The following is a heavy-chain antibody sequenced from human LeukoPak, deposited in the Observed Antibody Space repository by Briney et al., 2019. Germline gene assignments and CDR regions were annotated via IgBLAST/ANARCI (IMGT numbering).Heavy chain of an antibody. CDR1: GFTFSIYA. V-gene: IGHV3-53*01. J-gene: IGHJ5*02. D-gene: IGHD3-10*01. Sequence: GGSLRLSCAAYGFTFSIYAVSWVRQAPGKGLEWVSVIYSGGSTYYADSVKGRFTISRDNSKNTLYLQMNSLRAEDTAVYYCARGGNDGSGSYYSNWFDPWGQGTLVTVSS. CDR3: ARGGNDGSGSYYSNWFDP. CDR2: IYSGGST.